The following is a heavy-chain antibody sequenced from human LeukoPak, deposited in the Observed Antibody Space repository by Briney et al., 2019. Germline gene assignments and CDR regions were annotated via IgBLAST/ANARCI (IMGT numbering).Heavy chain of an antibody. CDR2: IYYSGST. Sequence: SETLSLTCAVYGGSFSGYYWSWIRQPPGKGLEWIGYIYYSGSTNYNPSLKSRVTISVDTSKNQFSLKLSSVTAADTAVYYCARSPSSSGYWGYFDYWGQGTLVTVSS. CDR1: GGSFSGYY. CDR3: ARSPSSSGYWGYFDY. J-gene: IGHJ4*02. D-gene: IGHD6-19*01. V-gene: IGHV4-59*01.